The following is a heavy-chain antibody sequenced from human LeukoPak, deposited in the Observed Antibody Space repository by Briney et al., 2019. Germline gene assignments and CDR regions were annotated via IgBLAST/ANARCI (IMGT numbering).Heavy chain of an antibody. J-gene: IGHJ6*02. CDR1: GFTFTSYA. Sequence: PGGSLRLSCAVSGFTFTSYAMSWVRQAPGKGLECVSGISGSGGSTYYADSVKGRFTISRDNSKKTVYMQMNSLRVEDTAVYYCAKGVIVSATTEDGMDVWGQGTTVIVSS. CDR3: AKGVIVSATTEDGMDV. D-gene: IGHD2-2*01. V-gene: IGHV3-23*01. CDR2: ISGSGGST.